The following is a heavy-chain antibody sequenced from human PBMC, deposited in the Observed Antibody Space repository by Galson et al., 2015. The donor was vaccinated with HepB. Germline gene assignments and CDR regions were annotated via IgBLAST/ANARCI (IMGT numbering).Heavy chain of an antibody. D-gene: IGHD3-10*01. CDR2: INPSGGST. CDR3: ARASRRLPGFDY. CDR1: GYTFTSYY. V-gene: IGHV1-46*01. Sequence: SVKVSCKASGYTFTSYYMHWVRQAPGQGLEWMGIINPSGGSTSYAQRFQGRVTMTRDTSTSTVYMELSSLRSEDTAVYYCARASRRLPGFDYWGQGTLVTVSS. J-gene: IGHJ4*02.